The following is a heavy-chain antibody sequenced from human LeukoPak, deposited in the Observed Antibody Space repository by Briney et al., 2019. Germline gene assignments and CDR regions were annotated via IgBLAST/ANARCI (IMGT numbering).Heavy chain of an antibody. CDR2: IYDSGST. J-gene: IGHJ3*02. Sequence: SQTLSLTCTVSGASIRSGDYYWSWIRQPPGKGLEWIGYIYDSGSTYYNPSLKSRITISVDTSENQFSLKLSSVTAADTAVYYCARRVAGGAFDIWGQGTMVTVSS. D-gene: IGHD6-19*01. V-gene: IGHV4-30-4*01. CDR3: ARRVAGGAFDI. CDR1: GASIRSGDYY.